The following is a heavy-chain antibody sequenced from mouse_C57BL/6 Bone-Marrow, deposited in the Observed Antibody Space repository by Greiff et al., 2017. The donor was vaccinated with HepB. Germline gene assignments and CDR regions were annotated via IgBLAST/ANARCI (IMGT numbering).Heavy chain of an antibody. Sequence: EVQLVESGEGLVKPGGSLKLSCAASGFTFSSYAMSWVRQTPEKRLEWVAYISSGGDYIYYADTVKGRFTISIDNARNTLYMQMSSLTSEDTAMYYCTRDNYGSSSGYFDVWGTGTTVTVSS. CDR3: TRDNYGSSSGYFDV. D-gene: IGHD1-1*01. CDR2: ISSGGDYI. V-gene: IGHV5-9-1*02. CDR1: GFTFSSYA. J-gene: IGHJ1*03.